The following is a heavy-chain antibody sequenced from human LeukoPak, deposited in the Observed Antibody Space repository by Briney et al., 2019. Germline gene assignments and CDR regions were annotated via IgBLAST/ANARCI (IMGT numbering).Heavy chain of an antibody. J-gene: IGHJ3*02. Sequence: GGSLRLSCAASGFTFSSYAMFWVRQAPGKGLEWVAVISSNVNNKYYADSVKGRFTISSDNSKNTVYLQLSSLRAEDTAVYYCARICSGGSCYFSSIWGQGTMVTVSS. V-gene: IGHV3-30-3*01. D-gene: IGHD2-15*01. CDR3: ARICSGGSCYFSSI. CDR2: ISSNVNNK. CDR1: GFTFSSYA.